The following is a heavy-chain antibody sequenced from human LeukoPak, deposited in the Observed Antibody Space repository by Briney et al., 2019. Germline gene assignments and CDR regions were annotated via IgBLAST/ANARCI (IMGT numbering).Heavy chain of an antibody. CDR1: GGSISSGDYY. J-gene: IGHJ4*02. CDR2: IYYRGST. D-gene: IGHD6-6*01. CDR3: ARGSWSSSIDY. V-gene: IGHV4-30-4*01. Sequence: PSQTLSLTCTVSGGSISSGDYYWSWIRQPPGKALEWIGYIYYRGSTYYNPSLKSRLTISVDTSKNQFSLRLSSVPAADTAVYYCARGSWSSSIDYWGQGTLVTVSS.